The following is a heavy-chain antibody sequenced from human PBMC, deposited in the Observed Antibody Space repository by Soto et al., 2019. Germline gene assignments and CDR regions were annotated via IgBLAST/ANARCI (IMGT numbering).Heavy chain of an antibody. CDR1: GYTFTGYY. CDR3: ARGSMTTVTTPVEELLAEYFQH. J-gene: IGHJ1*01. D-gene: IGHD4-17*01. V-gene: IGHV1-2*04. CDR2: INPNSGGT. Sequence: GASXKVSCKASGYTFTGYYMHWVRQAPGQGLEWMGWINPNSGGTNYAQKFQGWVTMTRDTSISTAYMELSRLRSDDTAVYYCARGSMTTVTTPVEELLAEYFQHWGQGTLVTVSS.